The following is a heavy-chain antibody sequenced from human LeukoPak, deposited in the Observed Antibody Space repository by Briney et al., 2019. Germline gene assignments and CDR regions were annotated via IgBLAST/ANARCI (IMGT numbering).Heavy chain of an antibody. D-gene: IGHD6-6*01. Sequence: GESLKISCQGSGSSFTSYWIGWGRQLAGKGLEWMGIIYPGDSDTRYSPSFQGQVTISADKSISTAYLQWSSLKASDTAMYYCARQRAPYSSSDFDYWGQGTLVTVSS. CDR1: GSSFTSYW. J-gene: IGHJ4*02. CDR2: IYPGDSDT. V-gene: IGHV5-51*01. CDR3: ARQRAPYSSSDFDY.